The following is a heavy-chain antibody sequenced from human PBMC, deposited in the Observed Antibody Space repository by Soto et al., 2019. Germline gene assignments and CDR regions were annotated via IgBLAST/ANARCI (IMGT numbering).Heavy chain of an antibody. CDR1: GGSFSGYY. D-gene: IGHD6-13*01. Sequence: QVQLQQWGAGLLKPSETLSLTCAVYGGSFSGYYWSWIRQPPGKGLEWIGEINHSGSTNYNPSLKSRVTISVDTSKNQCSLKLSSVTAADTAVYYCARGLERAAAGPTGTYFDYWGQGCLVTVSS. CDR2: INHSGST. V-gene: IGHV4-34*01. J-gene: IGHJ4*02. CDR3: ARGLERAAAGPTGTYFDY.